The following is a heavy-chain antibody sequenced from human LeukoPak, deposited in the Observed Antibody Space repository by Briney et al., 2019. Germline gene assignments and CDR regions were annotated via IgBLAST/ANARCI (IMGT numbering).Heavy chain of an antibody. D-gene: IGHD3-16*02. J-gene: IGHJ5*02. CDR3: AKERLRLGELST. CDR1: GFTFSSYS. V-gene: IGHV3-21*01. Sequence: GGSLRLSCAASGFTFSSYSMNWVRQAPGKGLEWVSSISSSSSYIYYADSVKGRFTISRDNSKNTLYLQMNSLRAEDTAVYYCAKERLRLGELSTWGQGTLVTVSS. CDR2: ISSSSSYI.